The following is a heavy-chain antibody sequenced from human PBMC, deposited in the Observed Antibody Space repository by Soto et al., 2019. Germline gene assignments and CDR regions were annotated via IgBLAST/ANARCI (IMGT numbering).Heavy chain of an antibody. V-gene: IGHV3-33*08. D-gene: IGHD2-15*01. CDR1: GFTFSTYG. CDR3: VRLYCSAASCYSVGAFDI. CDR2: IWFDGSDK. J-gene: IGHJ3*02. Sequence: VQLLESGGGLVQPGGSLRLSCAASGFTFSTYGMHWVRQAPGKGLEWVALIWFDGSDKYYTESVKGRFTISRDNSRSTVYLQMNSLRAEDTAIYYCVRLYCSAASCYSVGAFDIRGQGTMVTVTS.